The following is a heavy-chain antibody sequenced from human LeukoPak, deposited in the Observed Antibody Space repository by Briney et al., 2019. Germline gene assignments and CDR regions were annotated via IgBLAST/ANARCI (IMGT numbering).Heavy chain of an antibody. Sequence: GSSVKVSCKASGGTFSSYAISWVRQAPGQGLEWMGWISAYNGNTNYAQKLQGRVTMTTDTSTSTAYMELRSLRSDDTAVYYCARVNWSGWPNYYYYYMDVWGKGTTVTVSS. D-gene: IGHD6-19*01. J-gene: IGHJ6*03. V-gene: IGHV1-18*01. CDR3: ARVNWSGWPNYYYYYMDV. CDR1: GGTFSSYA. CDR2: ISAYNGNT.